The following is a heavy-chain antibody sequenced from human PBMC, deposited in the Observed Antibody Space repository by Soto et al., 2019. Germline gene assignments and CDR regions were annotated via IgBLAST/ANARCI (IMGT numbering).Heavy chain of an antibody. J-gene: IGHJ5*02. CDR2: IDWDDDK. CDR3: ARIRYYGSGSYGWFDP. D-gene: IGHD3-10*01. CDR1: GFSLSTSGMC. Sequence: SGPTLGNPTQTLTLTCTFSGFSLSTSGMCVSWIRQPPGKALEWLALIDWDDDKYYSTSLKTRLTISKDTSKNQVVLTMTNMDPVDTATYYCARIRYYGSGSYGWFDPWGQGTLVTVSS. V-gene: IGHV2-70*01.